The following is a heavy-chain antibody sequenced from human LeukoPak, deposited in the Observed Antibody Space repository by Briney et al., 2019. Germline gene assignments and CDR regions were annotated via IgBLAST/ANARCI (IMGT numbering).Heavy chain of an antibody. CDR2: INPNSGGT. D-gene: IGHD2-15*01. V-gene: IGHV1-2*02. Sequence: GASVKVSCKASGYTFTCYYLHWVRQAPGQGLEWMGWINPNSGGTNYAQKFQGRVTMTRYTSISTAYMELSRLRSDDTAVYYCARVDIVDYYDYMDVWGKGTTVTVSS. J-gene: IGHJ6*03. CDR3: ARVDIVDYYDYMDV. CDR1: GYTFTCYY.